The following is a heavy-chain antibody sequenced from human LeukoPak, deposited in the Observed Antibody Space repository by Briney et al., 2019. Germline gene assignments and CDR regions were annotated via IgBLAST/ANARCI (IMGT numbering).Heavy chain of an antibody. D-gene: IGHD3-16*01. CDR2: ISAYNGNT. V-gene: IGHV1-18*01. CDR1: GGTFSSDP. J-gene: IGHJ4*02. Sequence: ASVKVSCKASGGTFSSDPITWVRQAPGQGLEWMGWISAYNGNTNYAQKLQGRVTMTTDTSTSTAYMELRSLRSDDTAVYYCARVIMRRVPYYFDYWGPGTLVTVSS. CDR3: ARVIMRRVPYYFDY.